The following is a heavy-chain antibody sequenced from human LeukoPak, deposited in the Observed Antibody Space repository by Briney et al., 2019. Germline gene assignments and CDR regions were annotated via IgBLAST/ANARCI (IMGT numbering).Heavy chain of an antibody. CDR3: ARDGDGHYFETRRYFDL. Sequence: SETLSLTCTVSGYSISNVYSWGWIRQPPGRGLEWIGSISHRRSTYYNPSLKRRVTISVDTSKNQFSLKLTSVTAADTAVYFCARDGDGHYFETRRYFDLWGHGTLVTVSS. D-gene: IGHD5-24*01. V-gene: IGHV4-38-2*02. J-gene: IGHJ2*01. CDR1: GYSISNVYS. CDR2: ISHRRST.